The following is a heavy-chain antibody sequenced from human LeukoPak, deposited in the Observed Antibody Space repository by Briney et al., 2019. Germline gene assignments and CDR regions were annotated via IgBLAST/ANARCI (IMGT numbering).Heavy chain of an antibody. V-gene: IGHV3-30-3*01. D-gene: IGHD1-26*01. CDR3: ARDQSYLFDY. CDR2: ISYDGSNK. J-gene: IGHJ4*02. CDR1: GFTFSSYA. Sequence: TGGSLRLSCAASGFTFSSYAMHWVRQAPGKGLEWVAVISYDGSNKYYADSVKGRFTISRDNSKNTLYLQMNSLRAEDTAVYYCARDQSYLFDYWGQGTLVTVSS.